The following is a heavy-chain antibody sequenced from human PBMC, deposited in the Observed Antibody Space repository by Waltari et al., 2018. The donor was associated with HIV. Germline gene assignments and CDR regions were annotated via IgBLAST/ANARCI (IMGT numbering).Heavy chain of an antibody. CDR1: VFTFSNYL. CDR3: ARDGGRRGPFGY. D-gene: IGHD3-3*01. CDR2: IKQDGSEK. V-gene: IGHV3-7*01. J-gene: IGHJ4*02. Sequence: EVQLVESGGGLVQPGGSLRLSCAATVFTFSNYLMSWVLQAPGKGLEWVAKIKQDGSEKYYVDSVKGRFTISRDNDKNSVDLQMNSLRAEDTAVYYCARDGGRRGPFGYWGQGTLVTVSS.